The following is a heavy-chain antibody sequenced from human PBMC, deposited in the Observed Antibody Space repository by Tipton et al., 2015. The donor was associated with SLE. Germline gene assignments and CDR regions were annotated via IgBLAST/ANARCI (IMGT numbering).Heavy chain of an antibody. J-gene: IGHJ6*02. CDR2: ISSQSNYI. V-gene: IGHV3-21*01. D-gene: IGHD3-9*01. Sequence: SLRLSCAASGFTFSNYAMHWVRQAPGKGLEWVSSISSQSNYIYYADPMKGRISISRDNAKNSLYLQMNSLRAEDTAVYYCGRVLTPYYGMDVWGQGTTVTVSS. CDR1: GFTFSNYA. CDR3: GRVLTPYYGMDV.